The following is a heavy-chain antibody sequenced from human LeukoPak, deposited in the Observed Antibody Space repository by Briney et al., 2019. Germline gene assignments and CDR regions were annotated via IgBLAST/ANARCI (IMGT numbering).Heavy chain of an antibody. CDR2: IYYSGST. D-gene: IGHD3-22*01. V-gene: IGHV4-59*12. Sequence: PSETLSLTCTVSGGPISSYYWSWIRQPPGKGLEWIGYIYYSGSTNYNPSLKSRVTMSVDTSKNQFSLKLSSVTAADTAVYYCARDPPSTYYYDSSGYFDYWGQGTLVTVSS. CDR3: ARDPPSTYYYDSSGYFDY. CDR1: GGPISSYY. J-gene: IGHJ4*02.